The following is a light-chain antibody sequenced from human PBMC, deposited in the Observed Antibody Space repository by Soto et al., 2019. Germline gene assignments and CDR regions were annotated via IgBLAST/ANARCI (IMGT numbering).Light chain of an antibody. CDR2: WAS. CDR1: QSRLYDSNNKNY. V-gene: IGKV4-1*01. J-gene: IGKJ2*01. CDR3: QQYYSNPET. Sequence: DIVMTQSPDSLAVSLGERATVNCKSSQSRLYDSNNKNYLAWYQQKPGQPPKLLIYWASTRESGVPDRFSGSGSGKDFTLTISSLQAEDVAVYYCQQYYSNPETFGHGTKLDIK.